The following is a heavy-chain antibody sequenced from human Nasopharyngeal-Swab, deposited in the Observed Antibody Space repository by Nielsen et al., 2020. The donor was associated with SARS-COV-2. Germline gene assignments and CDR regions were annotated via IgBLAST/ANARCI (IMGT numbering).Heavy chain of an antibody. D-gene: IGHD6-6*01. J-gene: IGHJ4*02. Sequence: WVRQAPGQRLEWMGWINADNGNTKYSQKFQGRVTITRDTSASTAYMELSSLRSEDTAVYYCARGSSDHWGQGTLVTVSS. CDR2: INADNGNT. V-gene: IGHV1-3*01. CDR3: ARGSSDH.